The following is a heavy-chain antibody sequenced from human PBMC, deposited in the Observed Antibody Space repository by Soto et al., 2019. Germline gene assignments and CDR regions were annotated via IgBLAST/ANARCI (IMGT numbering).Heavy chain of an antibody. CDR1: GGSISSGGYY. D-gene: IGHD3-10*01. V-gene: IGHV4-31*03. CDR2: IYHSGST. Sequence: SETLSLTCTVSGGSISSGGYYWSWIRQHPGKGLEWIGYIYHSGSTNYNPSLKSRVTISVDKSKNQFSLKLSSVTAADTAVYYCARDQRRGITMVRGAKTDAFDIWGQGTMVTVSS. CDR3: ARDQRRGITMVRGAKTDAFDI. J-gene: IGHJ3*02.